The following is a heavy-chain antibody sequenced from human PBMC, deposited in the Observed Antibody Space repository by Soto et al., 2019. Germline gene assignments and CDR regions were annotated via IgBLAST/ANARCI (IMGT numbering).Heavy chain of an antibody. J-gene: IGHJ6*02. CDR1: GGSISSYY. D-gene: IGHD3-10*01. CDR2: IYYSGST. CDR3: ARDYRFNYYGSEYYYGMDV. Sequence: SETLYLTCTVSGGSISSYYWSWIRQPPGKGLEWIGYIYYSGSTNYNPSLKSRVTISVDTSKNQFSLKLSSVTAADTAVYYCARDYRFNYYGSEYYYGMDVWGQGTTVTVSS. V-gene: IGHV4-59*01.